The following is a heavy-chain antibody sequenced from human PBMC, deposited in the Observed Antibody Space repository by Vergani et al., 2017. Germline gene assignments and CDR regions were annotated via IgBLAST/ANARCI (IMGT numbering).Heavy chain of an antibody. CDR2: MCYSGST. V-gene: IGHV4-39*01. CDR3: ARHAPQWELFYFYY. CDR1: GGSISSNSYY. Sequence: QLHLQESGPGLVKPSETLSLTCTVSGGSISSNSYYWGWIRQPPGKGLEWIGSMCYSGSTYYNPSLKSRVTISVDTSKNQFSLKLSSVTAADTAVYYCARHAPQWELFYFYYWGQGTLVTVSS. J-gene: IGHJ4*02. D-gene: IGHD1-26*01.